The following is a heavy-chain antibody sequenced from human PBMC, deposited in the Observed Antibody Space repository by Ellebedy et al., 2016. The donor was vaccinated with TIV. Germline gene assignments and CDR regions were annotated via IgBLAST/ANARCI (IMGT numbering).Heavy chain of an antibody. Sequence: SETLSLTCAVYGGSFSGYSWSWIRQPPGRGLEWIGEIDHGGSTHYNPSLKSRITISVDTSKNHFSLKLTSVTAADTAVYYCARNILKFLNACEIWGQGTMVTVSS. J-gene: IGHJ3*02. D-gene: IGHD3-3*01. V-gene: IGHV4-34*01. CDR2: IDHGGST. CDR1: GGSFSGYS. CDR3: ARNILKFLNACEI.